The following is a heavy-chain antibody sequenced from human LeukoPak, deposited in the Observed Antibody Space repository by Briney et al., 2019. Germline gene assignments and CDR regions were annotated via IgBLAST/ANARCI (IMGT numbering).Heavy chain of an antibody. J-gene: IGHJ4*02. Sequence: SETLSLTCTLPGGSVTSSNYFWGWIRQPPGKGLEWIGTFFHSGNTYYNPSLKSRVTISADTSKNQLSLNMSSVTATDTAVYYCARQRFWISYPFDSWGQGTLVTVSS. CDR3: ARQRFWISYPFDS. V-gene: IGHV4-39*01. D-gene: IGHD3-3*01. CDR2: FFHSGNT. CDR1: GGSVTSSNYF.